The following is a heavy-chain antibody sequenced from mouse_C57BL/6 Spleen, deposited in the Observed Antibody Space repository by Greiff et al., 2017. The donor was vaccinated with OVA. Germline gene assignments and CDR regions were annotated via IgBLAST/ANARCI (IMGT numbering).Heavy chain of an antibody. J-gene: IGHJ4*01. CDR2: ISDGGSYT. CDR3: AREGSYYSNYGYYAMDY. V-gene: IGHV5-4*01. CDR1: GFTFSSYA. D-gene: IGHD2-5*01. Sequence: EVKLVESGGGLVKPGGSLKLSCAASGFTFSSYAMSWVRQTPEKRLEWVATISDGGSYTYYPDNVKGRFTISRDNAKNNLYLQMSHLKSEDTAMYYCAREGSYYSNYGYYAMDYWGQGTSVTVAS.